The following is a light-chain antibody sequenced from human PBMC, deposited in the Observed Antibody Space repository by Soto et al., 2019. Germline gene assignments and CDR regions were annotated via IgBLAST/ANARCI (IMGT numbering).Light chain of an antibody. CDR1: SSDVGGYNY. CDR2: EVS. J-gene: IGLJ1*01. Sequence: QSALTQPASVSGSPGQPITISCTGTSSDVGGYNYVSWYQQQSGKAPKLMIHEVSNRPSGVSNRFSGSKSGNTASLTISGLQAEDEADYYCSSYTSSRAYVFGIGTKV. V-gene: IGLV2-14*01. CDR3: SSYTSSRAYV.